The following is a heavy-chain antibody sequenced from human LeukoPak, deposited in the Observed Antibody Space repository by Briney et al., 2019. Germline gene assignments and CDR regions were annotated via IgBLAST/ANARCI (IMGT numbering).Heavy chain of an antibody. CDR1: GFTFSSYA. Sequence: GGSLKLSCTASGFTFSSYAMHWVRQAPGKGLEWVAFIRYDGSYKYYADSVKGRFTISRDNAKNSLYLQMNSLRAEDTAVYYCARFYGDLFDYWGLGTLVTVSS. CDR2: IRYDGSYK. CDR3: ARFYGDLFDY. J-gene: IGHJ4*02. V-gene: IGHV3-30*02. D-gene: IGHD4-17*01.